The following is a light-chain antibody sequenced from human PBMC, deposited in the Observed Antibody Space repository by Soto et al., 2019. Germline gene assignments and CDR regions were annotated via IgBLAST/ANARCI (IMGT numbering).Light chain of an antibody. CDR1: QGIGTY. V-gene: IGKV1-9*01. J-gene: IGKJ1*01. Sequence: IQSTQSPSSVSASVGDRETVHCRASQGIGTYLVWYQQKSGKAPTVLIYASSTLQTGVPSRFSGSGSGTDFSLTISSLHPEDVATYYCQQVDSYPRTFGQGTKVDIK. CDR2: ASS. CDR3: QQVDSYPRT.